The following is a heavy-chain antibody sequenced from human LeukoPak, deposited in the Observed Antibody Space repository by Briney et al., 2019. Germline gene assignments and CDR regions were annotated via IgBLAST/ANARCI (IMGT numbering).Heavy chain of an antibody. Sequence: PGGSLRLSCAASGFTFSNAWMNWVRQAPGKGLEWVANVRQDGTEKFYVDSVKGRFTISRDDAKNSLYLQMNSLRAEDTAVYYCARTYCGRDGCYSAFEHWGQGTVVTVSS. CDR2: VRQDGTEK. D-gene: IGHD2-15*01. CDR3: ARTYCGRDGCYSAFEH. J-gene: IGHJ1*01. CDR1: GFTFSNAW. V-gene: IGHV3-7*01.